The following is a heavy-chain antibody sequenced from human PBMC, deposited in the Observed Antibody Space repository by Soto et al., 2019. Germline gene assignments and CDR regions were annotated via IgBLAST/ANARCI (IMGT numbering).Heavy chain of an antibody. V-gene: IGHV1-18*01. CDR1: GYTFTNYG. CDR3: ARGYYDSSGYYLAVDAFDI. CDR2: ISAYNGNT. Sequence: GASVKVSCKASGYTFTNYGISWVRQAPGQGLEWMGWISAYNGNTNYAQKLQGRVTMTRDTSISTAYMELSRLRSDDTAVYYCARGYYDSSGYYLAVDAFDIWG. J-gene: IGHJ3*02. D-gene: IGHD3-22*01.